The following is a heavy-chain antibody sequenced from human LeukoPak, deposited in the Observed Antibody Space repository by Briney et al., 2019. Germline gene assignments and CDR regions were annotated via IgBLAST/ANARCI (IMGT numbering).Heavy chain of an antibody. CDR2: IYTSGST. J-gene: IGHJ3*02. Sequence: SETLSLTCTVSGGSISSYYWSWIQQPAGKGLEWIGRIYTSGSTNYNPSLKSRVTMSVDTSKNQFSLKLSSVTAADTAVYYCARVGIQLWPKGAFDIWGQGTMVTVSS. V-gene: IGHV4-4*07. D-gene: IGHD5-18*01. CDR1: GGSISSYY. CDR3: ARVGIQLWPKGAFDI.